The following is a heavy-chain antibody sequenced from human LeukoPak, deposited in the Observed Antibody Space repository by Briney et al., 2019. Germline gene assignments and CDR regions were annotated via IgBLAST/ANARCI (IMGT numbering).Heavy chain of an antibody. CDR1: GGSISSYY. CDR3: ARRRRVGRSYYYDSSGYYWKEAFDI. J-gene: IGHJ3*02. Sequence: PSETLSLTCTVSGGSISSYYWSWIRQPPGKGLEWIGYIYYSGSTNYNPSLKSRVTISVDTSKNQFSLKLSSVTAADTAVYYCARRRRVGRSYYYDSSGYYWKEAFDIWGQGTMVTVSS. D-gene: IGHD3-22*01. CDR2: IYYSGST. V-gene: IGHV4-59*12.